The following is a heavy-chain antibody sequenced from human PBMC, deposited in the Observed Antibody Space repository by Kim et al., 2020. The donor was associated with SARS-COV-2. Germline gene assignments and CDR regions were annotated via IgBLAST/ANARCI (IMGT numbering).Heavy chain of an antibody. Sequence: DSDTRYRPAVQGQGTISADKSISTAYLQWSSLKASDTAMYYCARRYDFDYWGQGTLVTVSS. D-gene: IGHD1-20*01. CDR3: ARRYDFDY. J-gene: IGHJ4*02. V-gene: IGHV5-51*01. CDR2: DSDT.